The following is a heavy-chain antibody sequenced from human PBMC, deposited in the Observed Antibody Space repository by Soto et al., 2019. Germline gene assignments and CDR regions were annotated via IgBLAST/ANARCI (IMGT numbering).Heavy chain of an antibody. CDR1: GGSISSYY. CDR2: IYYSGST. D-gene: IGHD3-9*01. V-gene: IGHV4-59*01. J-gene: IGHJ4*02. Sequence: SETLSLTCTVSGGSISSYYWSWIRQPPGKGLEWIGYIYYSGSTNYNPSLKSRVTISVHTSKNQFSLKLSSVTAADTAVYYCARVSARTGFVHHGEEFDYWGQGTLVTVSS. CDR3: ARVSARTGFVHHGEEFDY.